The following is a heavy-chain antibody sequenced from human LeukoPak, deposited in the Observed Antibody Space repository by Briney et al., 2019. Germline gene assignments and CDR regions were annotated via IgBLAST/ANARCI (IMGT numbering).Heavy chain of an antibody. V-gene: IGHV4-34*01. Sequence: SETLSLTCAVYGVSFSGYYWSWIRQPPGKGLEWIGEINHSGSTNYNPSLKSRVTISVDTSKNQFSLKLSSVTAADTAVYYCARGRNHPKYYDILTGYWTADYWGQGTLVTVSS. J-gene: IGHJ4*02. D-gene: IGHD3-9*01. CDR1: GVSFSGYY. CDR2: INHSGST. CDR3: ARGRNHPKYYDILTGYWTADY.